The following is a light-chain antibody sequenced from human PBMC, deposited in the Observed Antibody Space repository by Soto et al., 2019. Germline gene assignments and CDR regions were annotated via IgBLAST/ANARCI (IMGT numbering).Light chain of an antibody. CDR3: QQYNSYPWT. J-gene: IGKJ1*01. Sequence: DIQMTQSPSTLSASVGDRVTITCRASQSISSWLAWYQQKPGKAPKLLIYDASSLGSGVPSRFSGSGSGTEFNLTISSRQPDDFATYYCQQYNSYPWTFGQGTKVEIK. V-gene: IGKV1-5*01. CDR2: DAS. CDR1: QSISSW.